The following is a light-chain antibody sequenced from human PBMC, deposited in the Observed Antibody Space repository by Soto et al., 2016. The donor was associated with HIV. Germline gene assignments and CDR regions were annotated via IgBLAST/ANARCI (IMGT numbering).Light chain of an antibody. Sequence: SSELTQDPAVSVALGQTVRITCQGDSLRNSYANWYHQKPGQAPVLVIYRDIERPSGIPERFSGSSSGTTVTLTISGVQAEDDADYYCQSADSSGTYRVFGGGTKLTVL. CDR1: SLRNSY. V-gene: IGLV3-25*03. CDR3: QSADSSGTYRV. J-gene: IGLJ3*02. CDR2: RDI.